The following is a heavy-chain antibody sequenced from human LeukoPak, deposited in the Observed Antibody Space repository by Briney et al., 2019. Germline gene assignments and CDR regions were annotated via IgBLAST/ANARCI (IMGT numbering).Heavy chain of an antibody. CDR2: ISGSGTDI. D-gene: IGHD3-10*01. V-gene: IGHV3-11*01. J-gene: IGHJ4*02. CDR1: GFTFSDPY. CDR3: ARDDYGSGSWNDY. Sequence: GGSLRLSCEASGFTFSDPYMSWIRQAPGKGLECLSYISGSGTDINYADSVRGRFTISRDNAKNLLYLQMNDLRAEDTALHYCARDDYGSGSWNDYWGQGTLVTVSS.